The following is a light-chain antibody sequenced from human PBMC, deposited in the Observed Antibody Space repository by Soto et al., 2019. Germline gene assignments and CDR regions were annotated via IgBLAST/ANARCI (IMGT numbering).Light chain of an antibody. CDR3: QQYNNWLRT. Sequence: EIVMTQSPGTLSVSPGERATLSCRASHSVSSNLAWYQQKPGQAPRLLIYGASTRATGIPDRFSGSGSGTEFTLTISSLQSEDFAVYYCQQYNNWLRTFGQGTKVDIK. CDR2: GAS. CDR1: HSVSSN. J-gene: IGKJ1*01. V-gene: IGKV3-15*01.